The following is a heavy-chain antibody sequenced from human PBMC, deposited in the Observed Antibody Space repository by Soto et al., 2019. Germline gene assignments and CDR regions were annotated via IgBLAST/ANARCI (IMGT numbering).Heavy chain of an antibody. J-gene: IGHJ6*02. CDR3: ARGLSCITTSCHVGPVDV. Sequence: PGGSLRLSCAASGFTFSDYYMSWIRQAPGKGLEWVSYISSSGSTIYYADSVKGRFTISRDNAKNSLYLQMNSLRAEDTAVYYCARGLSCITTSCHVGPVDVWGQGTTVTVS. D-gene: IGHD2-2*01. CDR1: GFTFSDYY. V-gene: IGHV3-11*01. CDR2: ISSSGSTI.